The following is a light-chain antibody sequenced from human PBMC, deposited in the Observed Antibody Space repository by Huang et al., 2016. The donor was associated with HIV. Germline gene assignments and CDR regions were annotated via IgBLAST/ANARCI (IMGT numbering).Light chain of an antibody. CDR1: QRILYNSDKKNY. J-gene: IGKJ1*01. Sequence: DIVMTQSPDSLAVSLGERATINCKSSQRILYNSDKKNYLAWDQQKPGQPPKLLIYWASTRESGVPDRFSGSGSGTDFTLTSSSLQAGDVAVYYCQQYYGSPPTFGQGTKVEIK. CDR3: QQYYGSPPT. CDR2: WAS. V-gene: IGKV4-1*01.